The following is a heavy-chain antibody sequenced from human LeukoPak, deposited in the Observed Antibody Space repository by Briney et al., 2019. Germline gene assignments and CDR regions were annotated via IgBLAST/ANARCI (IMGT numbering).Heavy chain of an antibody. J-gene: IGHJ5*02. CDR3: ARGGYSGYDRPYNWFDP. Sequence: ASVKVSCKASGGTFSSYAISWVRQATGQGREWMGWMNPNSGNTGYAQKFQGRVTMTRNTSISTAYMELSSLRSEDTAVYYCARGGYSGYDRPYNWFDPWGQGTLVTVSS. V-gene: IGHV1-8*02. D-gene: IGHD5-12*01. CDR2: MNPNSGNT. CDR1: GGTFSSYA.